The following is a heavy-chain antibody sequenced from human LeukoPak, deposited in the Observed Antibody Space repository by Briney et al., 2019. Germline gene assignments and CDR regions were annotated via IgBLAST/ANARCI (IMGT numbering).Heavy chain of an antibody. CDR1: GDSVSSNSAA. Sequence: SQTLSLTCAISGDSVSSNSAAWNWIRQSPSRGLEWLGRTYYRSKWYNDYAASVKSRITINPDTSKNQFSLQLNSVTPEDTAVYYCARDLRLYYDFWSGFDYWGQGTLVTVSS. J-gene: IGHJ4*02. CDR3: ARDLRLYYDFWSGFDY. D-gene: IGHD3-3*01. CDR2: TYYRSKWYN. V-gene: IGHV6-1*01.